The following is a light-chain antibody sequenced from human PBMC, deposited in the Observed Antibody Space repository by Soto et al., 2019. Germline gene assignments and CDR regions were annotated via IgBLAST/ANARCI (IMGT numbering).Light chain of an antibody. CDR1: QSVSSSY. Sequence: EIVLTQPPGTLSLSPGERATLSCRASQSVSSSYLAWYQQTPGQAPRPLIYGVSSRATGIPDRFSGSGSGTDLTLNTSRLEPEACAVDDGQQYDSSTRTFGHGTEVEIK. J-gene: IGKJ1*01. CDR3: QQYDSSTRT. CDR2: GVS. V-gene: IGKV3-20*01.